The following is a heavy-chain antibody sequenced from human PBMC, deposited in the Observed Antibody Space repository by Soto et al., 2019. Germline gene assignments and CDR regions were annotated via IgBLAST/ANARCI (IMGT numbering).Heavy chain of an antibody. J-gene: IGHJ5*02. CDR3: ATQEVGGSYVYTFDP. CDR2: IYYSGST. CDR1: GGSISSSNYY. V-gene: IGHV4-39*01. Sequence: ETLSLTCTVSGGSISSSNYYWGWIRQPPGKGLEWIGSIYYSGSTYYNPSLKSRVTISADTSKNQFSLKLSSVTAADTAVYYCATQEVGGSYVYTFDPWGQGTLVTVSS. D-gene: IGHD1-26*01.